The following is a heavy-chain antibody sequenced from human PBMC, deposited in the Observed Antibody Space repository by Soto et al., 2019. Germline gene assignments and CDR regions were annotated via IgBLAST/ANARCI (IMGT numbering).Heavy chain of an antibody. CDR1: GGSISSSSYY. V-gene: IGHV4-39*01. J-gene: IGHJ6*02. CDR2: IYYSGST. D-gene: IGHD4-4*01. CDR3: AKLTVNTSHYYYGMDV. Sequence: SETLSLTCTVSGGSISSSSYYWGWIRQPPGKGLEWIGSIYYSGSTYYNPSLKSRVTISVDTSKNQFSLKLSSVTAADTAVYYCAKLTVNTSHYYYGMDVWGQGTTVTVSS.